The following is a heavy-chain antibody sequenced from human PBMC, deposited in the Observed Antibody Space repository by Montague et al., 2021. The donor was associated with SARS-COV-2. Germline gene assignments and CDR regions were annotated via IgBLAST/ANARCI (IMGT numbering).Heavy chain of an antibody. CDR2: ISNCGST. CDR1: GGSISSFY. J-gene: IGHJ5*02. Sequence: SETLSLTCTVSGGSISSFYWCWLWQPPPQGLEWIGYISNCGSTNNNSTPTSRVTMSVATSKDQFSLKVNVVTAADTAVYYCASHYSATLPAVPWGQGTLVTVSS. D-gene: IGHD2-15*01. CDR3: ASHYSATLPAVP. V-gene: IGHV4-59*08.